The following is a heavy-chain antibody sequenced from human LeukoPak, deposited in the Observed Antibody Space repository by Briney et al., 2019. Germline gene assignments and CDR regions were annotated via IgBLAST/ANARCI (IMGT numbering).Heavy chain of an antibody. J-gene: IGHJ4*02. D-gene: IGHD3-22*01. CDR1: GFTFTSYS. Sequence: GGSLRLSCAASGFTFTSYSMNWVRQAPGKGLEWVSYISYSSSTIYYADSVKGRFTISRDNAKNSLYLQMNSLRAEDTAVYYCARGGYYYDSSGYYQDYWGQGTLVTASS. CDR3: ARGGYYYDSSGYYQDY. V-gene: IGHV3-48*04. CDR2: ISYSSSTI.